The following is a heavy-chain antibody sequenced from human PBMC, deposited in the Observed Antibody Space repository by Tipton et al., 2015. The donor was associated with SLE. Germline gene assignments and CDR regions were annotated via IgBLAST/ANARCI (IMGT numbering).Heavy chain of an antibody. J-gene: IGHJ5*02. CDR3: ARDQAYDFWSGNYGNNWFDT. CDR2: ISSNGGST. Sequence: SLRLSCAASGFSFSSHAMHWVRQAPGKGLEYVSGISSNGGSTYYAKSVKGRFTISRDNSKKTLYLQMGSLRAEDMAVYYCARDQAYDFWSGNYGNNWFDTWGQGTLVTVAS. CDR1: GFSFSSHA. D-gene: IGHD3-3*01. V-gene: IGHV3-64*01.